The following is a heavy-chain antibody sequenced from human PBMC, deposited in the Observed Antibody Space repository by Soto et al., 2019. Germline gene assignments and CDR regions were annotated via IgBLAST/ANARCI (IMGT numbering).Heavy chain of an antibody. CDR1: GFKYTDFA. D-gene: IGHD3-22*01. V-gene: IGHV3-30*09. CDR3: ARRAWDSYYAIDV. J-gene: IGHJ6*02. CDR2: ISYDGSDK. Sequence: VQLVESGGGEVQPGRSLRLSCAASGFKYTDFALHWVRQAPGKGLEWVAIISYDGSDKYYADSVKGRFVISRDIPKNTLYLEMNSLRPEDTAVYFCARRAWDSYYAIDVWGQGTTVTVFS.